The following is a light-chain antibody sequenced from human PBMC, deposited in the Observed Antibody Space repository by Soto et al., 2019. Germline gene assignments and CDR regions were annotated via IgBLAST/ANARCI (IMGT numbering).Light chain of an antibody. CDR2: EVN. Sequence: QSVLTQPPSASGSPGRSVAISCTRTSSDVGGYNYVSWYQQHPGKAPKLMIYEVNKRPSGVPDRFSGSKSGNTASLTVSGLQAEDEADYYCSSYAGSSNVFGTGTKVTV. CDR3: SSYAGSSNV. J-gene: IGLJ1*01. CDR1: SSDVGGYNY. V-gene: IGLV2-8*01.